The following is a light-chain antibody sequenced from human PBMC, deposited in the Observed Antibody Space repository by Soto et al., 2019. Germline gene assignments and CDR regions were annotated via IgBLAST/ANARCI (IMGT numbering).Light chain of an antibody. CDR3: QHHNVYYRYT. J-gene: IGKJ2*01. CDR2: DAS. Sequence: DIQMTQSPSILSASVGDSVTVTCRASQSMRQWLAWYPQKPGQAPDLLVYDASTSESGVPSRFSGSGSGTEFTLTISSLQPDDSATYSCQHHNVYYRYTFGQGTKV. CDR1: QSMRQW. V-gene: IGKV1-5*01.